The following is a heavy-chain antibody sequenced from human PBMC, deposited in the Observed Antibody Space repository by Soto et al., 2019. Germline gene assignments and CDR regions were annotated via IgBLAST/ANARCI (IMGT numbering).Heavy chain of an antibody. J-gene: IGHJ4*02. CDR1: GGSISGYS. Sequence: SETLSLTCTVSGGSISGYSWSWIRQPPGKGLEWIGYIFYRGSTNYNPSLKSRVTISVDTSKNQFSLKLSSVTAADTAMYYCASLVAGYSYGHFDYWGQGTLVTVSS. D-gene: IGHD5-18*01. V-gene: IGHV4-59*01. CDR3: ASLVAGYSYGHFDY. CDR2: IFYRGST.